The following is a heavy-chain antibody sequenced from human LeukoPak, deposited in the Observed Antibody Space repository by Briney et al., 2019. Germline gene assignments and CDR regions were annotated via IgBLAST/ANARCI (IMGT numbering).Heavy chain of an antibody. CDR1: GFPFSSYA. D-gene: IGHD2-15*01. V-gene: IGHV3-64*04. J-gene: IGHJ5*02. CDR3: ARDWCSGGSCFSWNWFDP. CDR2: ISDSGGST. Sequence: GGSLRLSCSASGFPFSSYAMHWVRQAPGKGLEYVSAISDSGGSTYYADSVKGRFTISRDNSKNTLYLQMNSLRAEDTAVYYCARDWCSGGSCFSWNWFDPWGQGTLVTVSS.